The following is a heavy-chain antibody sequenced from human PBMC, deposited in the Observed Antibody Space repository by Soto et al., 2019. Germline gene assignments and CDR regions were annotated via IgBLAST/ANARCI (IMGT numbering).Heavy chain of an antibody. Sequence: QVQLQESGPGLVKPSQTLSLTCTVSGASISSGNYYWTWLRQPPGKGLEWIGYISYSGSTYYNPSLKSRVTLSIDTSKNQFSLKMNAVTAADTDVYYCARALGEWDWGQGTLVTVSS. CDR2: ISYSGST. D-gene: IGHD3-16*01. V-gene: IGHV4-30-4*01. CDR3: ARALGEWD. J-gene: IGHJ4*02. CDR1: GASISSGNYY.